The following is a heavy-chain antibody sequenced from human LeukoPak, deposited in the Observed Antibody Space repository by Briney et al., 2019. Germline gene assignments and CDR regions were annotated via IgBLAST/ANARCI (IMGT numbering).Heavy chain of an antibody. V-gene: IGHV4-59*08. CDR2: IYYSGGT. Sequence: SETLSLTCTVSGGSISSYYWSWIRQPPGKGLEWIGYIYYSGGTNYNPSLKSRVTISVDTSKNQFSLKLSSVTAADTAVYYCARHEGGVQAFDIWGQGTMVTVSS. CDR1: GGSISSYY. D-gene: IGHD1-1*01. J-gene: IGHJ3*02. CDR3: ARHEGGVQAFDI.